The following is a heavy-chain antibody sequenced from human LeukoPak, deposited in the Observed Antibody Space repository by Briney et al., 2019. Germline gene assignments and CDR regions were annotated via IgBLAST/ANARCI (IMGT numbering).Heavy chain of an antibody. CDR2: INHSGST. V-gene: IGHV4-34*01. Sequence: SETLSLTCAVYGGSFSGYYWSWIRQPPGKGLEWIGEINHSGSTNYNPSLKSRLTISMDTSKNQFSLKLSSVTAAGTAVYYCARHEGSLRYFDWLLGWFDPWGQGTLVTVSS. CDR1: GGSFSGYY. D-gene: IGHD3-9*01. CDR3: ARHEGSLRYFDWLLGWFDP. J-gene: IGHJ5*02.